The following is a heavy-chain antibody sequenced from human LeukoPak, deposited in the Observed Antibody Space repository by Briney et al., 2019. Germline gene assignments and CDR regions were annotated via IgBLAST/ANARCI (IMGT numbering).Heavy chain of an antibody. V-gene: IGHV4-59*01. D-gene: IGHD3-22*01. Sequence: SETLSLTCTVSAGGSISSYYWSWIRQPPGKGPEWIGYIYYSGSTNYNPSLKSRVTISVDTSRNQFSLKLSSVTAADTAVYYCARALRNYDGSSGHIHYFDYWGQGTLVTVSS. CDR2: IYYSGST. J-gene: IGHJ4*02. CDR1: AGGSISSYY. CDR3: ARALRNYDGSSGHIHYFDY.